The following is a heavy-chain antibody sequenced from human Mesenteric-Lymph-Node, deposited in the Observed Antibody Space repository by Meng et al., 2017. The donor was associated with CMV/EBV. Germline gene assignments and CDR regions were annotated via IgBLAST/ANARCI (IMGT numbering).Heavy chain of an antibody. CDR2: ISDSGGSS. CDR3: VKDRLVRRYCSSTSCPEDVFDL. J-gene: IGHJ3*01. V-gene: IGHV3-23*01. CDR1: GFTFDSYA. Sequence: GGSLRLSCAASGFTFDSYAINWVRQAPGKGLEWVSAISDSGGSSYYTGSVKGRFTISRDNSKKTVYLLMNSLRAEDTAIYYCVKDRLVRRYCSSTSCPEDVFDLWGQGTMVTVSS. D-gene: IGHD2-2*01.